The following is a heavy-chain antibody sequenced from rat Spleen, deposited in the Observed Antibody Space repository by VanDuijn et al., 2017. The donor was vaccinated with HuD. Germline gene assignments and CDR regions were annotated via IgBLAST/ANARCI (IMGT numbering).Heavy chain of an antibody. CDR1: GFTFSSYW. CDR2: ISYDGSST. D-gene: IGHD1-3*01. V-gene: IGHV5-58*01. CDR3: AVAGYGY. Sequence: EVQLVETGGGLVQPGESLKLSCVASGFTFSSYWMYWIRQAPTKGLEWVATISYDGSSTYYRDSGKGRYTISRDNAKSTLYLQMNGLRSEDTATYYCAVAGYGYWGQGVMVTVSS. J-gene: IGHJ2*01.